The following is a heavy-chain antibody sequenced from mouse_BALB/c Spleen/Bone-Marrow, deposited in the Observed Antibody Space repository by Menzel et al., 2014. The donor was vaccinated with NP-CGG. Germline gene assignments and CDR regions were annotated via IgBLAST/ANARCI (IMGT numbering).Heavy chain of an antibody. V-gene: IGHV1-69*01. CDR3: AKSDYRFDPLPY. J-gene: IGHJ3*01. Sequence: VQLQQSGAELVMPGASVKMSCKASGYTFTDYWMHWVKQRPGQGLEWIGAIDTSDSYTSYNQKFKGKATLTVDESSSTAYIQHSSLTSEDSAVYCGAKSDYRFDPLPYWGQGTLVTVSA. D-gene: IGHD2-14*01. CDR1: GYTFTDYW. CDR2: IDTSDSYT.